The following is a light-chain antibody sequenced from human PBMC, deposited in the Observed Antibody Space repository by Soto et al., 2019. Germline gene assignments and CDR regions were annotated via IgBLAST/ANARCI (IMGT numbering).Light chain of an antibody. CDR1: QHVTTTY. CDR3: QQYDSSFT. V-gene: IGKV3-20*01. J-gene: IGKJ4*01. Sequence: MVLTQSPATLSLSPGERATLSCTASQHVTTTYIAWYQQKFGQAPRLLIYGASTRATATPDRFTGGGFGTDFTITISRVAPEDFAVYYCQQYDSSFTFGGGTKVEMK. CDR2: GAS.